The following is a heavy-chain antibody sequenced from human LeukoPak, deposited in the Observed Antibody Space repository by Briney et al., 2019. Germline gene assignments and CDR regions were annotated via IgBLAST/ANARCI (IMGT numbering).Heavy chain of an antibody. J-gene: IGHJ4*02. V-gene: IGHV3-30*04. CDR3: ARGRMGIVGVPAAFNY. Sequence: QAGGSLRLSCAASGFTFSSYAMHWVRQAPGKGLEWVAVISYDGSNKYYADSVKGRFTISRDNSKNTLYLQMNRLRVEDTAVYYCARGRMGIVGVPAAFNYWGQGTLVTGAS. CDR2: ISYDGSNK. CDR1: GFTFSSYA. D-gene: IGHD2-2*03.